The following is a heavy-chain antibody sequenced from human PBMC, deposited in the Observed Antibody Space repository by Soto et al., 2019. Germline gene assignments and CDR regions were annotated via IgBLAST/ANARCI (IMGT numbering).Heavy chain of an antibody. CDR3: AKDERMITFWGPHPVNDY. J-gene: IGHJ4*02. CDR1: GFTFSSYA. CDR2: ISGSGGST. V-gene: IGHV3-23*01. D-gene: IGHD3-16*01. Sequence: EVQLLESGGGLVQPGGSLRLSCAASGFTFSSYAMSWVRQAPGKGLEWVSAISGSGGSTYYADSVKGRFTISRDNSKNTLYLQMNSLRAEDTAVYYCAKDERMITFWGPHPVNDYWGQGTLVTVSS.